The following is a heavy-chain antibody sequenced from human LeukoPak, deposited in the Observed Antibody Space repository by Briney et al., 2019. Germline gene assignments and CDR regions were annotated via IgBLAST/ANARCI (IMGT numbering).Heavy chain of an antibody. Sequence: SETLSLTCTVSGDSISSSNYYWGWIRQPPGKGLEWIGSMSYSGNTYNNPSLKSRVTISVDTPKNQFSLKLTSVTAADTAVFYCARHLNGYYGSGTYWQDAFDIWGQGTMVTVSS. CDR2: MSYSGNT. CDR3: ARHLNGYYGSGTYWQDAFDI. CDR1: GDSISSSNYY. J-gene: IGHJ3*02. D-gene: IGHD3-10*01. V-gene: IGHV4-39*01.